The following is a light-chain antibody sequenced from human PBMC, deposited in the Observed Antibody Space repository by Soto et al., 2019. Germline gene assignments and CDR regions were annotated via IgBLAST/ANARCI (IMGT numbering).Light chain of an antibody. CDR1: QTLVHDNGNTY. CDR3: MQATPFPRT. Sequence: VLTQAPLSSPVTLGQPASISCRSSQTLVHDNGNTYLNWLQQRPGQPPRLLIYKVSNRLSGVPDRFSGSGAETDFTLKISRVEAEDVGIYYRMQATPFPRTFGQGTKVDI. CDR2: KVS. J-gene: IGKJ1*01. V-gene: IGKV2-24*01.